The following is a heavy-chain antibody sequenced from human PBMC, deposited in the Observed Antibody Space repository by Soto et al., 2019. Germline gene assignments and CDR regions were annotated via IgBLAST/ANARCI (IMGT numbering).Heavy chain of an antibody. CDR3: ARVGYGSGSYHFDY. D-gene: IGHD3-10*01. Sequence: EVQLVESGGGLVQPGGSLRLSCAASGFTFSSCWMHWVRQAPGKGLVWVSRINSDGSTTSYPDSVKGRFTISRDNAKNTLYLQMNSLRAEDTAVYYCARVGYGSGSYHFDYWGQGTLVTVSS. CDR2: INSDGSTT. J-gene: IGHJ4*02. CDR1: GFTFSSCW. V-gene: IGHV3-74*01.